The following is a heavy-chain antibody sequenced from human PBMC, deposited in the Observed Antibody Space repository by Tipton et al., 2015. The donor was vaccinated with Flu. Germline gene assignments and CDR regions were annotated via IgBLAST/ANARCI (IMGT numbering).Heavy chain of an antibody. CDR2: INHSGSS. CDR1: GGSFSGYY. J-gene: IGHJ6*02. D-gene: IGHD3-10*01. V-gene: IGHV4-34*01. Sequence: TLSLTCGVYGGSFSGYYWSWIRQSPGKGLEWIGEINHSGSSNYNPSLKNRVSISVDTSKNHFSLNVTSVTAADTAVYYCARGRYYGSGSYLPLHYYYGMDVWGQGTTVTVS. CDR3: ARGRYYGSGSYLPLHYYYGMDV.